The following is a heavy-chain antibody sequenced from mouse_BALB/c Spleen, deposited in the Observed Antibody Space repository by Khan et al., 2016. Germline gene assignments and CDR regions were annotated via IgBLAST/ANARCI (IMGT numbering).Heavy chain of an antibody. J-gene: IGHJ2*01. CDR2: IYSNGGST. CDR3: ARKTYRYYCDS. CDR1: GFTFSTYG. V-gene: IGHV5-6-3*01. Sequence: EVELEESGGGLVQPGGSLTLSCAASGFTFSTYGMSWVRQTPDKRLELVATIYSNGGSTYYPDSVKGRFTISRDNAKNTLYRQMSSLKSEDTAMYDCARKTYRYYCDSWGQGTTLTVSS. D-gene: IGHD2-14*01.